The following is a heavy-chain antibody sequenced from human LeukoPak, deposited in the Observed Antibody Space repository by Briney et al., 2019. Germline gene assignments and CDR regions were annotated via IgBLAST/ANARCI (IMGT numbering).Heavy chain of an antibody. D-gene: IGHD2-2*01. CDR2: INAYNGDT. Sequence: ASVKVSCKASGYTFNNYGVSWVRQAPGQGLEWMGWINAYNGDTHYAQNLQGRLTMTTDTSTSMAFMEPRSLRPDDTAVYFCARWGLVAPGTYYYYYMDVWGRGTTVTVSS. J-gene: IGHJ6*03. CDR3: ARWGLVAPGTYYYYYMDV. CDR1: GYTFNNYG. V-gene: IGHV1-18*01.